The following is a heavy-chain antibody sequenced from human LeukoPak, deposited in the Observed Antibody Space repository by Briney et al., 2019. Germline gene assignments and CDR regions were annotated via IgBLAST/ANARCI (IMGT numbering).Heavy chain of an antibody. J-gene: IGHJ4*02. CDR3: ARAPEDTAMVTDY. V-gene: IGHV1-8*01. D-gene: IGHD5-18*01. Sequence: ASVKVSCKASGYTFTSYDINWLRQATGQGLEWMGWMNPNSGNTGYAQKFQGRVTMTRNTSISTAYMELSSLRSEDTAVYYCARAPEDTAMVTDYWGQGTLVTVSS. CDR1: GYTFTSYD. CDR2: MNPNSGNT.